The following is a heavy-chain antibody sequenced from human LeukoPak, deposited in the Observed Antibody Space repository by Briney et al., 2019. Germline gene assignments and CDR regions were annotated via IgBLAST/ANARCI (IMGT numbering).Heavy chain of an antibody. CDR1: VFTFSSYW. Sequence: GGSLRLSCAASVFTFSSYWMSWVRQAPEKGLEWVANIKQDGSEKYYVDSVKGRFTISRDNAKNSLYLQMNSLRAEDTAVYYCARGFLYSYYDSSDAFDIWGQGTMVTVSS. CDR3: ARGFLYSYYDSSDAFDI. J-gene: IGHJ3*02. CDR2: IKQDGSEK. D-gene: IGHD3-22*01. V-gene: IGHV3-7*01.